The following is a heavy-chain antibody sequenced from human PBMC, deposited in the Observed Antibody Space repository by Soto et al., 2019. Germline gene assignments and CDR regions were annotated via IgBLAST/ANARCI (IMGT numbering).Heavy chain of an antibody. V-gene: IGHV3-66*01. CDR3: ARDDVLCDGGRCYGIPLDV. CDR1: GFTVSSKY. J-gene: IGHJ6*04. CDR2: IQSGGTT. D-gene: IGHD2-15*01. Sequence: EVQLVESGGGLVQPGGSLRLSCAASGFTVSSKYMTWVRQAPGKGLEWVSLIQSGGTTIYADSVKGRFTISRDTSENRLHLQMDSVRVEDTLVYYCARDDVLCDGGRCYGIPLDVWGEGTTVTVSS.